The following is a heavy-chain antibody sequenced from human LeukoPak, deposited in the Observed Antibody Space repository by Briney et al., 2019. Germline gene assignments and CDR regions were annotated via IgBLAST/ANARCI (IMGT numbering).Heavy chain of an antibody. CDR3: AKGGAYYDGSGYNFDY. CDR1: GFTFSSYA. J-gene: IGHJ4*02. V-gene: IGHV3-23*01. Sequence: GGSLRLSCAASGFTFSSYAMSWVRQAPGKGLEWVSAICGSGGSTYYADSVKGRFTISRDNSKNTLYLQMNSLRDEDTAVYYCAKGGAYYDGSGYNFDYWGQGTLVTVSS. D-gene: IGHD3-22*01. CDR2: ICGSGGST.